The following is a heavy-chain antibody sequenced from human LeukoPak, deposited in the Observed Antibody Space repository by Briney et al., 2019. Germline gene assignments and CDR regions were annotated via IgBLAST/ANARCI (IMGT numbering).Heavy chain of an antibody. J-gene: IGHJ4*02. D-gene: IGHD3-10*01. V-gene: IGHV3-48*02. CDR2: ISGSSSDI. CDR3: ARDSFSETNYKTLFDY. Sequence: PGGSLRLSCEASGFAFRSYSMNWVPQAPGKGLEWVSYISGSSSDIKYTDSVEGRFTISRDNAKNSLYLQMNSLRDEDTAVYYCARDSFSETNYKTLFDYGGQGTLVTVSS. CDR1: GFAFRSYS.